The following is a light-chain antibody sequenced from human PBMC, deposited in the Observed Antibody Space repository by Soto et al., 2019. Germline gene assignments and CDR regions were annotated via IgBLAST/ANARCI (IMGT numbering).Light chain of an antibody. V-gene: IGKV3-11*01. Sequence: EIVLTQSPGTLSLSPGERATLSCRASQSVSVHLAWYQQKPGQAPRLLIYDASNRATGIPARFSGSGSGTDLTITISSLEPEHFAVDHRVPSTTWPWPCGQGSKVEIK. CDR2: DAS. CDR3: VPSTTWPWP. J-gene: IGKJ1*01. CDR1: QSVSVH.